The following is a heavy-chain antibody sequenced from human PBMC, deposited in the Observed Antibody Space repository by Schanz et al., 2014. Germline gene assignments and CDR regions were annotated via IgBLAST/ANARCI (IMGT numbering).Heavy chain of an antibody. D-gene: IGHD5-18*01. J-gene: IGHJ2*01. CDR1: GFTFSTFA. Sequence: EVQLVESGGDLVQPGGSLRLSCSASGFTFSTFAMHWVRQAPGKGLEYISAISNNGDSTYYADSVKGRFTISRDNSKNTLFLQMSSLRVDDMAVYYCGRAGTGMAGWYFELWRRGTLVTVSS. CDR3: GRAGTGMAGWYFEL. V-gene: IGHV3-64D*06. CDR2: ISNNGDST.